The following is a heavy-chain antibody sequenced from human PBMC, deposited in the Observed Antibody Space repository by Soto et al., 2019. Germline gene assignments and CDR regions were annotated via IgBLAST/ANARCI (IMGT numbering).Heavy chain of an antibody. CDR2: ISASGETT. V-gene: IGHV3-23*01. D-gene: IGHD3-22*01. CDR1: GFTFSTYA. Sequence: QLLESGGGLGQPGGSLRLSCAVSGFTFSTYAMGWVRQAPGKGLEWVSSISASGETTYYSASVKGRFTISRDNFKSTLYLQMDSLRAEDTAVYYCVRDRDYDTSGYYFLYWGQGTLVTVSS. J-gene: IGHJ4*02. CDR3: VRDRDYDTSGYYFLY.